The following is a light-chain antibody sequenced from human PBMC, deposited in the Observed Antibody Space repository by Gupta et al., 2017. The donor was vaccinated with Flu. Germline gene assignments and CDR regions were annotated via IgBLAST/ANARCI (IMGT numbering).Light chain of an antibody. CDR3: QQYNYWPWT. V-gene: IGKV3-15*01. J-gene: IGKJ1*01. CDR2: GAS. Sequence: GERATLSCRASQSVSISLAWYQQKPGQAPRLLIFGASTRATGIPARFSGSGSGTEFTLTISSLQSEDFAIYYCQQYNYWPWTFGQGTKVEFK. CDR1: QSVSIS.